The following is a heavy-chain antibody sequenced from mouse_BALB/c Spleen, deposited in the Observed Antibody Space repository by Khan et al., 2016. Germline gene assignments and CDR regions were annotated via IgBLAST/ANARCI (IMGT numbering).Heavy chain of an antibody. CDR3: TRGDYYGSGY. CDR2: IHYSGST. Sequence: VQLKQSGPDLVKPSQSLSLTCTVTGYSISSGYSWHWIRQFPGNKLEWMAYIHYSGSTNYKPSLKSRISITRDTSKNQFFLQLISVTTEDTATYYCTRGDYYGSGYWGQGTTLTVSS. D-gene: IGHD1-1*01. V-gene: IGHV3-1*02. CDR1: GYSISSGYS. J-gene: IGHJ2*01.